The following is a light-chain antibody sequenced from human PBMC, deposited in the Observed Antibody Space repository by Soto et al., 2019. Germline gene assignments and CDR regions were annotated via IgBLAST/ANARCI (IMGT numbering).Light chain of an antibody. J-gene: IGKJ1*01. CDR2: AAS. CDR1: QSISTH. CDR3: QQSYTSWWT. Sequence: DIQMTRSPSSLSASVGYRVSITCRASQSISTHLSWYQQKPGKAPKLLIYAASSLQSWVPSRFTGSGSGTDFTLTISSLQPEDFATYYCQQSYTSWWTFGQGTKVEIK. V-gene: IGKV1-39*01.